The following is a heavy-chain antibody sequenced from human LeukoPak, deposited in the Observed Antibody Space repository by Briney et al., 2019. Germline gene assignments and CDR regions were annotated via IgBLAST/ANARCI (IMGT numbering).Heavy chain of an antibody. V-gene: IGHV1-2*02. CDR3: ARDFPTVAISRDGDY. Sequence: ASVKVSCKASGYTFTGYYMHWVQQAPGQGLEWMGWINPNSGGTNYAQKFQGRVTMTRDTSISTAYMELSRLRSDDTAVYYCARDFPTVAISRDGDYWGQGTLVTVSS. CDR2: INPNSGGT. D-gene: IGHD5-24*01. J-gene: IGHJ4*02. CDR1: GYTFTGYY.